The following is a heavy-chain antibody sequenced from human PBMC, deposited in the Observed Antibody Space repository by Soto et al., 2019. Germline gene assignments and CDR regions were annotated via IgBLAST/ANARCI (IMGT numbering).Heavy chain of an antibody. V-gene: IGHV3-33*01. CDR2: IWYDGSNK. J-gene: IGHJ5*02. CDR3: ARDDLEAPLSFDP. Sequence: QVQLVESGGGVVQPGRSLRLSCAASGFTFSSYGMHWVRQAPGKGLEWVAVIWYDGSNKYYADSVKGRFTISRDNSKNTLYLEMNSPRAEDTAVYYCARDDLEAPLSFDPWGQGTLVTVSS. CDR1: GFTFSSYG. D-gene: IGHD3-16*02.